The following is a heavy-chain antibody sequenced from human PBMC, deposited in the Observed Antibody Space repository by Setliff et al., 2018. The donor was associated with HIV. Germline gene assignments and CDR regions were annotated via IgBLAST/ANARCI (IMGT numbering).Heavy chain of an antibody. CDR3: ARESARAALDY. J-gene: IGHJ4*02. V-gene: IGHV4-59*01. Sequence: SETLSLTCTVSGGSISSYYWSWIRQPPGKGLEWIGYIYYSGSTNYNPSLKSRVTMSGDASKNQFSLSLISVTAADTAVYYCARESARAALDYLGQGILVTVSS. D-gene: IGHD3-3*01. CDR2: IYYSGST. CDR1: GGSISSYY.